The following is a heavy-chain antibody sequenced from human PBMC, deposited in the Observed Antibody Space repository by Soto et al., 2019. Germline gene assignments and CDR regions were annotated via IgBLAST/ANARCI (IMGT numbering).Heavy chain of an antibody. D-gene: IGHD3-3*01. CDR1: GGSISSSSYY. V-gene: IGHV4-39*01. J-gene: IGHJ4*02. Sequence: SLTCTVSGGSISSSSYYWGWLCRPPGKRPEWIGSIYYSGSTYYNPSLKSRVTISVDTSKNQFSLKLSSVTAADTAVYYCATTPAGDYDFWSGYYSGDYWGQGTLVTVSS. CDR2: IYYSGST. CDR3: ATTPAGDYDFWSGYYSGDY.